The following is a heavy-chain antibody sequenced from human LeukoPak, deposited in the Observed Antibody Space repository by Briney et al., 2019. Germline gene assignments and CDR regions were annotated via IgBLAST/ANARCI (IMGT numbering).Heavy chain of an antibody. J-gene: IGHJ5*02. Sequence: SETLSLTCAVYGGSFSGYYWSWIRQPPGKGLEWIGEINHSGSTNYNPSLKSRVTISVDTSKNQFSLKLGSVTAADTAVYYCARAFFRGDYNWFDPWGQGTLVTVSS. V-gene: IGHV4-34*01. CDR2: INHSGST. CDR3: ARAFFRGDYNWFDP. D-gene: IGHD3-10*01. CDR1: GGSFSGYY.